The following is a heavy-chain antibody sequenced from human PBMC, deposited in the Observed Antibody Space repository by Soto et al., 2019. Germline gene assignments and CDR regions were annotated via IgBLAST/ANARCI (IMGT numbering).Heavy chain of an antibody. CDR2: INPNSGDT. D-gene: IGHD6-6*01. J-gene: IGHJ4*02. CDR3: ARSLSTIGGRPDS. CDR1: GYTFTGYY. V-gene: IGHV1-2*02. Sequence: ASVKVSCKASGYTFTGYYMHWVRQAPGQGLEWMGWINPNSGDTKYAQKFQGRVTMTRDTSTRTAYMEVSRLTSDDTAVYYCARSLSTIGGRPDSWGQGTLVTVSS.